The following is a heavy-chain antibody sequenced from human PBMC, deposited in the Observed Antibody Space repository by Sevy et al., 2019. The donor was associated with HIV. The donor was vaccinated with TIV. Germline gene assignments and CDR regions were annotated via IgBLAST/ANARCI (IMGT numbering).Heavy chain of an antibody. CDR3: VREGVGGYSYSLDC. D-gene: IGHD5-18*01. CDR2: ISNSGSII. V-gene: IGHV3-48*03. CDR1: GFTFSSYE. Sequence: GGSLRLSCVASGFTFSSYEMNWVRQAPGKGLEWVSHISNSGSIIYYEDSVKGRFTISRDNAKNSLYLQMNSLRAEATAVYYCVREGVGGYSYSLDCWGQGTLVTVSS. J-gene: IGHJ4*02.